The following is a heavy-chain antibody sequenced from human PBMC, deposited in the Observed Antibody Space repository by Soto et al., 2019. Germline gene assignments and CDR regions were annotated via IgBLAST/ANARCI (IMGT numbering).Heavy chain of an antibody. CDR2: IYWDDDK. CDR1: GFSLSTSGVG. CDR3: AHSRSYYYDSSGYYSLNDAFDI. Sequence: SGPTLVNPTQTLTLTCTFSGFSLSTSGVGVGWIRQPPGKALEWLALIYWDDDKRYSPSLKSRLTITKDTSKNQVVLTMTNMDPVDTATYYRAHSRSYYYDSSGYYSLNDAFDIWGQGTMVTVSS. D-gene: IGHD3-22*01. V-gene: IGHV2-5*02. J-gene: IGHJ3*02.